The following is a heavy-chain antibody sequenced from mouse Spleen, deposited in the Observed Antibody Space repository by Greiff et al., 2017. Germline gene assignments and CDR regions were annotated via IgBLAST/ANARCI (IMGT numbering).Heavy chain of an antibody. Sequence: QVQLKQPGAELVKPGASVKLSCKASGYTFTSYWMHWVKQRPGRGLEWIGRIDPANGNTKYAPKFQGKATITADTSSNTAYMQLSSLTSEDSAVYYCARWDYRHEAMDYWGQGTSVTVSS. CDR2: IDPANGNT. D-gene: IGHD2-14*01. CDR3: ARWDYRHEAMDY. J-gene: IGHJ4*01. V-gene: IGHV1-62-3*01. CDR1: GYTFTSYW.